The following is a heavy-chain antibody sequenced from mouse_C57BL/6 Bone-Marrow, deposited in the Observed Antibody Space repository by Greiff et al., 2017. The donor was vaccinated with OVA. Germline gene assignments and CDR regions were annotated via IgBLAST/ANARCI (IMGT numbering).Heavy chain of an antibody. V-gene: IGHV1-55*01. CDR3: ARRGPYYSSSYDYYAMDY. CDR1: GYTFTSYW. Sequence: QVQLQQPGAELVKPGASVKMSCKASGYTFTSYWITWVKQRPGQGLEWIGDIYPGSGSTNYNEKFKSKATLTVDTSSSTAYMQLSSLTSEDSAVYYCARRGPYYSSSYDYYAMDYWGQGTSVTVSS. D-gene: IGHD1-1*01. J-gene: IGHJ4*01. CDR2: IYPGSGST.